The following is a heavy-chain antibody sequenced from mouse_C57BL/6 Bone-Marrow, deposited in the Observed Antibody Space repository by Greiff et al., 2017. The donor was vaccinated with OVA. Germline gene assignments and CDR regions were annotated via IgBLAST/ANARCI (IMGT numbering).Heavy chain of an antibody. J-gene: IGHJ3*01. CDR3: ARSVVAPFAY. D-gene: IGHD1-1*01. Sequence: QVQLQQSGAELVKPGASVKLSCKASGYTFTSYWMHWVKQRPGRGLEWIGRIDLNSGGTKYNEKFKSKATLTVDKPSSTAYMQLSSLTSEDSAVYYCARSVVAPFAYWGQGTLVTVSA. CDR1: GYTFTSYW. V-gene: IGHV1-72*01. CDR2: IDLNSGGT.